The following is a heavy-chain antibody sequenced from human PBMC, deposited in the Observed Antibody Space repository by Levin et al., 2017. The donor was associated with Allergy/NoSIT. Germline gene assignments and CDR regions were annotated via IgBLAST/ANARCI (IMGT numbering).Heavy chain of an antibody. J-gene: IGHJ3*02. CDR1: GFTFSSYG. D-gene: IGHD3/OR15-3a*01. CDR3: ANLISAFDI. Sequence: GESLKISCAASGFTFSSYGMHWVRQAPGKGLEWVAVISYDGSNKYYADSVKGRFTISRDNSKNTLYLQMNSLRAEDTAVYYCANLISAFDIWGQGTMVTVSS. V-gene: IGHV3-30*18. CDR2: ISYDGSNK.